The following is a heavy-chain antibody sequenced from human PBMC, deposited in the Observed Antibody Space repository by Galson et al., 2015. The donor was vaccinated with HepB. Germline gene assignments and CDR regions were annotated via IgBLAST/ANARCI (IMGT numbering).Heavy chain of an antibody. V-gene: IGHV3-21*01. Sequence: SLRLSCAASGFTFSSYSMNWVRQAPGKGLEWVSSISSSSTYIYYADSGKGRFTISRDNAKNSLYLQMNSLRAEDTAVYYCARDARRNKYGSERGGYYGMDVWGQGTTVTVSS. CDR2: ISSSSTYI. CDR1: GFTFSSYS. CDR3: ARDARRNKYGSERGGYYGMDV. J-gene: IGHJ6*02. D-gene: IGHD3-10*01.